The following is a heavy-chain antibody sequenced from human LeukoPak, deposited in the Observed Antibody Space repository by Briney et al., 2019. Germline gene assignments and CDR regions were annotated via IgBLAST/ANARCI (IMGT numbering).Heavy chain of an antibody. J-gene: IGHJ4*02. CDR1: GYTFTSYG. V-gene: IGHV1-18*01. CDR2: ISAYNGNT. CDR3: ARVKSSNTSHRLYYFDY. Sequence: ASVKVSCKAPGYTFTSYGISWVRQAPGQGLEWMGWISAYNGNTNYAQKLQGRVTMATDTSTSTAYMELRSLRSEDTAVYYCARVKSSNTSHRLYYFDYWGQGTLVTVSS. D-gene: IGHD2-2*01.